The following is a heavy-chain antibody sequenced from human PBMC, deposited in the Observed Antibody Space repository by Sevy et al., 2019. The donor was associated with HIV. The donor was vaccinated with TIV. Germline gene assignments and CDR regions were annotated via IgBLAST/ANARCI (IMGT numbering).Heavy chain of an antibody. Sequence: GGSLRLSCAASGFTFSSYWMHWVRQAPGKGLVWVSRINSDGSSTSYADSVKGRFTISRDNAKNTLYLQMNSLRAEGTAVYYCARGFGRTYYDFWSGYSYFDYWGQGTLVTVSS. V-gene: IGHV3-74*01. CDR2: INSDGSST. CDR3: ARGFGRTYYDFWSGYSYFDY. D-gene: IGHD3-3*01. CDR1: GFTFSSYW. J-gene: IGHJ4*02.